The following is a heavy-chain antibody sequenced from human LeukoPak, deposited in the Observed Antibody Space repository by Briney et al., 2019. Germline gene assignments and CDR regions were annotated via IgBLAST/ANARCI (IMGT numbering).Heavy chain of an antibody. V-gene: IGHV3-7*05. CDR2: IKHDGSEK. CDR1: GFTFSSYW. CDR3: AGHYSYGMDV. Sequence: GGSLRLSCAASGFTFSSYWMTWVRQAPGKGPEWVSNIKHDGSEKYYVDSVKGRFTFSRDNAKTSLYLQMNSLRAEDTAVYYCAGHYSYGMDVWGQGTTVTVSS. J-gene: IGHJ6*02.